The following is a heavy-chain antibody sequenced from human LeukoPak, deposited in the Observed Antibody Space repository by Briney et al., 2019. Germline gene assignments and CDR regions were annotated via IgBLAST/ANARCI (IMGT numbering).Heavy chain of an antibody. CDR2: IIPIFGTA. V-gene: IGHV1-69*05. CDR3: ARAMVVVVTAAFDI. CDR1: GGTFSSYA. J-gene: IGHJ3*02. Sequence: GASVKVSCKASGGTFSSYAISWVRQAPGQGLEWMGGIIPIFGTANYAQKFQSRVTITTDESTSTAYMELSSLRSEDTAVYYCARAMVVVVTAAFDIWGQGTMVTVSS. D-gene: IGHD2-21*02.